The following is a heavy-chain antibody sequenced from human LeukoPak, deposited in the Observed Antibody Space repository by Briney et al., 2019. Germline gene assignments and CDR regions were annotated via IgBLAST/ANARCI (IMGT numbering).Heavy chain of an antibody. CDR2: INPSGGST. V-gene: IGHV1-46*01. CDR1: GYTFTSYY. CDR3: AREVGSGSPKYYFDY. D-gene: IGHD1-26*01. Sequence: ASVKVSCKASGYTFTSYYMHWVRQAPGQGLEWMGIINPSGGSTSYAQKFQGRVTMTRATSTSTVYMELSSLRSEDTAVYYCAREVGSGSPKYYFDYWGQGTLVTVSS. J-gene: IGHJ4*02.